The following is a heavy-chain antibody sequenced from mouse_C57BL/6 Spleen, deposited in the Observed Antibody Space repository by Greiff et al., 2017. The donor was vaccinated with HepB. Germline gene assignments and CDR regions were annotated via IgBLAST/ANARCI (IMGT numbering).Heavy chain of an antibody. CDR1: GYTFTSYW. J-gene: IGHJ2*01. V-gene: IGHV1-69*01. Sequence: QVQLQQPGAELVMPGASVKLSCKASGYTFTSYWMHWVKQRPGQGLEWIGEIDPSDSYTNYNQKFKGKSTLTVDKSSSTAYMQLSSLTSEDSAVYYCARRAIYYDYDDYFDYWGQGTTLTVSS. CDR2: IDPSDSYT. CDR3: ARRAIYYDYDDYFDY. D-gene: IGHD2-4*01.